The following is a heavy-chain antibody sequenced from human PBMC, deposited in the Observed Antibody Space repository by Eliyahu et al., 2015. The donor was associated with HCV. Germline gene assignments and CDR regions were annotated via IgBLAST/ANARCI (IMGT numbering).Heavy chain of an antibody. Sequence: EVQLXESGGGVVXPGGSXXXSCAASGFXFDDYAMHWVRQAPGKGLEWVSLISGDGGSTYYADSVKGRFTISRDNSKNSLYLQMNSLRTEDTALYYCAKDINWGMFDYWGQGTLVTVSS. J-gene: IGHJ4*02. V-gene: IGHV3-43*02. CDR2: ISGDGGST. CDR3: AKDINWGMFDY. CDR1: GFXFDDYA. D-gene: IGHD7-27*01.